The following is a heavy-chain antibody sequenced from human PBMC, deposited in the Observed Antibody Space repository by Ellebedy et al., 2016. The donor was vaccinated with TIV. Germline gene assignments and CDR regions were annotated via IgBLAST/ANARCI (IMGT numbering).Heavy chain of an antibody. J-gene: IGHJ4*02. V-gene: IGHV4-31*11. Sequence: SETLSLXXAVYGASFSHYYWTWFRQHPGKGLEWIGYSYFRGHTFYNPSFKSRTTISVDPSKNQFFLRLTSVSAADTAIYYCAKADTSSSGWGYWGQGTVVTVSS. CDR3: AKADTSSSGWGY. CDR1: GASFSHYY. CDR2: SYFRGHT. D-gene: IGHD6-6*01.